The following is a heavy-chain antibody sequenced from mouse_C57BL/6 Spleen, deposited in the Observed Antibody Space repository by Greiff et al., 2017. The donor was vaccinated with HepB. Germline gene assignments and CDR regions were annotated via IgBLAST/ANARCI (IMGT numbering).Heavy chain of an antibody. V-gene: IGHV1-4*01. CDR1: GYTFTSYT. CDR3: ARSNPFDY. CDR2: INPSSGYT. J-gene: IGHJ2*01. Sequence: VQLQQSGADLARLGASVKMSCKASGYTFTSYTMHWVNQRPGQGLEWIGYINPSSGYTKYNQKFKDKATLTADKSSSTAYMQLSSLTSEDSAVYYCARSNPFDYWGQGTTLTVAS. D-gene: IGHD2-5*01.